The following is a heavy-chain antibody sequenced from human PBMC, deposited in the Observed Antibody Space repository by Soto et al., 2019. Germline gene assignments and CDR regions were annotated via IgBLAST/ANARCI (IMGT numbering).Heavy chain of an antibody. Sequence: SETLSLTCTVSGASVSSSSYYWDWIRQPPGKGLGWIGSIYYSGSTYYNPSLKSRVTIAVDTSKNQFSLKLSSVTGADTAVYYCARHQKYSSGWYYFDYWGQGTQFT. CDR2: IYYSGST. CDR1: GASVSSSSYY. J-gene: IGHJ4*02. V-gene: IGHV4-39*01. D-gene: IGHD6-19*01. CDR3: ARHQKYSSGWYYFDY.